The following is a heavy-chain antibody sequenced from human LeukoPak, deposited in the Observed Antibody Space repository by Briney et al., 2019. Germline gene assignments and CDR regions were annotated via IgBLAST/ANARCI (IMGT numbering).Heavy chain of an antibody. D-gene: IGHD1-7*01. CDR1: GFTVSSNY. V-gene: IGHV3-53*01. CDR3: ARDRQLELRGLYYYYGVDV. J-gene: IGHJ6*02. Sequence: GGSLRLSCAASGFTVSSNYMSWVRQAPGKGLEWVSVIYSGGSTYYADSVKGRFTISRDNSKNTLYLQMNSLRAEDTAVYYCARDRQLELRGLYYYYGVDVWGQGTTVTVSS. CDR2: IYSGGST.